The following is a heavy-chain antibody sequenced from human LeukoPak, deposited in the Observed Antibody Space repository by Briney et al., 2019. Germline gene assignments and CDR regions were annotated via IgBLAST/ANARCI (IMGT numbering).Heavy chain of an antibody. D-gene: IGHD1-14*01. CDR1: GFAFHIYG. J-gene: IGHJ4*02. Sequence: PGRSLKLSCAASGFAFHIYGMRWVRQAPGKGLEWVAFIWSNGTKPFYADSVKGRITISRDNSTNTVYLHMNSLKAEDTALYYCVRDRNNNYFDYWGQGTLLTVSS. CDR3: VRDRNNNYFDY. V-gene: IGHV3-33*01. CDR2: IWSNGTKP.